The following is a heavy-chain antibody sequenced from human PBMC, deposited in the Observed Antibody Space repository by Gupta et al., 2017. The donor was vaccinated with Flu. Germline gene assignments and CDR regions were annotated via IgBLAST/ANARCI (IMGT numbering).Heavy chain of an antibody. J-gene: IGHJ4*02. D-gene: IGHD5-24*01. Sequence: EVQLVETGGGLIQPGGSLRLSCAASGFTVSSNYMSWVRQAPGKGLEWVSVIYRGGSTYDADSVKGRFTISRDNSKNKLYIQMNRMRAEDTAVYYGARGEMATTFDYWGQGTLVPVYS. CDR2: IYRGGST. V-gene: IGHV3-53*02. CDR3: ARGEMATTFDY. CDR1: GFTVSSNY.